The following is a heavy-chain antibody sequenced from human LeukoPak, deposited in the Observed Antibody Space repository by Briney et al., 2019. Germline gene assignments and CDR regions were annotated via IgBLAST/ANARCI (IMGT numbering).Heavy chain of an antibody. CDR2: IKQDGSDK. V-gene: IGHV3-7*01. CDR3: ARDRGSSGWYEFDY. CDR1: GFTSSNYW. D-gene: IGHD6-19*01. Sequence: QPGGSLRISCAASGFTSSNYWMSWVRQAPGKGLEWVANIKQDGSDKYYVDSVKGRFTISRDNAKNSLYLQMNSLRAEDTAVYYCARDRGSSGWYEFDYWGQGTLVTVSS. J-gene: IGHJ4*02.